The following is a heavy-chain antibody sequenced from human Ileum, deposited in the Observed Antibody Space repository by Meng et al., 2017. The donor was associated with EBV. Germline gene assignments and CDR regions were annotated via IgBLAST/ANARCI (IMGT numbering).Heavy chain of an antibody. Sequence: LMESGGHFIQPGGSLRLSCAASGFIVRRKYIYWVRQAPGKGLEWVSLIYNCDTTFYADSVKGQFTISTDNSNNTLCLPVNTLRPEDTAVYYCARSPDGSGSYVDYWGQGTLVTVSS. CDR2: IYNCDTT. D-gene: IGHD3-10*01. CDR3: ARSPDGSGSYVDY. V-gene: IGHV3-66*03. CDR1: GFIVRRKY. J-gene: IGHJ4*02.